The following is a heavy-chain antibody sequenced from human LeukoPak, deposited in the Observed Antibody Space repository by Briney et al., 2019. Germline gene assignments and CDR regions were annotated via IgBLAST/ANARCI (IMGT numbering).Heavy chain of an antibody. D-gene: IGHD3-3*02. CDR3: ARQLAGLAPPGFIDS. V-gene: IGHV4-59*08. Sequence: SETLSLTCTVSGGSISSPYWTWIRQPPGKGLEWIGYIYYGGSTDYSPSLKSRATISLDTSKNQFSLHLTSVTAADTAVYYCARQLAGLAPPGFIDSWGQGTLVTVSS. CDR1: GGSISSPY. CDR2: IYYGGST. J-gene: IGHJ4*02.